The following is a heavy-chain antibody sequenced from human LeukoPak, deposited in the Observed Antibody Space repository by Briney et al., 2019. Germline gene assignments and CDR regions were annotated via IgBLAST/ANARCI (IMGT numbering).Heavy chain of an antibody. CDR1: GGSFSGYY. CDR3: ATDLRGNSWAFDY. CDR2: INHSGST. D-gene: IGHD4-23*01. J-gene: IGHJ4*02. V-gene: IGHV4-34*01. Sequence: SETLSLTCAVYGGSFSGYYWSWIRQPPGKGLEWIGEINHSGSTNCNPSLKSRVTISVDTSKNQFSLKLSSVTAADTAVYYCATDLRGNSWAFDYWGQGTLVTVSS.